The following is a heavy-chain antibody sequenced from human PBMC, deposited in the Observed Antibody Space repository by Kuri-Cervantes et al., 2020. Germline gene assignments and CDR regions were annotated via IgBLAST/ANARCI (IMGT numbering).Heavy chain of an antibody. D-gene: IGHD1-26*01. CDR1: GYTFTSYG. Sequence: ASVKVSCKASGYTFTSYGISWVRQATGQGLEWMGWMNPNSGNTGYAQKFQGRVTMTRNTSISTAYMELSSLRSEDTAVYYCARGQEVGANRQPIDYWGQGTLVTVSS. CDR2: MNPNSGNT. J-gene: IGHJ4*02. CDR3: ARGQEVGANRQPIDY. V-gene: IGHV1-8*02.